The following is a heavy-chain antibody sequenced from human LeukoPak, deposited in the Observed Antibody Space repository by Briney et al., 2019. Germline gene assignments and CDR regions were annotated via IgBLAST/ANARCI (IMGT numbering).Heavy chain of an antibody. Sequence: SVTVSCKASGFTFTSSAVQWVRQARGQRLEWIGWIVVGSGNTNYAQKFQERVTITRDMSTSTAYMELSSLRSEDTAVYYCAADRVTIFGVVIIGMDVWGQGTTVTVSS. J-gene: IGHJ6*02. CDR1: GFTFTSSA. CDR2: IVVGSGNT. CDR3: AADRVTIFGVVIIGMDV. V-gene: IGHV1-58*01. D-gene: IGHD3-3*01.